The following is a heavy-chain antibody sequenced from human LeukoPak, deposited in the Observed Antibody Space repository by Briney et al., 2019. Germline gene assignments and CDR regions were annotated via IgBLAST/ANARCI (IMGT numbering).Heavy chain of an antibody. CDR3: ARDSPGITVAGTARGYYYYGMDV. CDR1: GFTVSSNY. J-gene: IGHJ6*02. D-gene: IGHD6-19*01. CDR2: IYSGGST. Sequence: GGSLRLSCAASGFTVSSNYMSWVRQAPGKGLEWVSVIYSGGSTYYADSVKGRFTISRDNSKNTLYLQMNSLRAEDTAVYYCARDSPGITVAGTARGYYYYGMDVWGQGTTVTVSS. V-gene: IGHV3-53*01.